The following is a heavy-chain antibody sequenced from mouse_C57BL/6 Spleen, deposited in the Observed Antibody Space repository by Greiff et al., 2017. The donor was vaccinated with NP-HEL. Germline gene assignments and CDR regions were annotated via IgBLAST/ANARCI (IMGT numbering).Heavy chain of an antibody. V-gene: IGHV5-4*01. J-gene: IGHJ4*01. D-gene: IGHD2-3*01. CDR1: GFTFSSYA. CDR3: ARADGYYVSYYAMDY. CDR2: ISDGGSYT. Sequence: EVHLVESGGGLVKPGGSLKLSCAASGFTFSSYAMSWVRQTPEKRLEWVATISDGGSYTYYPDNVKGRFTISRDNAKNNLYLQMSHLKSEDTAMYYCARADGYYVSYYAMDYWGQGTSVTVSS.